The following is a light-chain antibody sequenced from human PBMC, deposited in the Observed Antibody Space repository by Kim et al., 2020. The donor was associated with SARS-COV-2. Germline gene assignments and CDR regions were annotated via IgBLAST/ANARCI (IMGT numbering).Light chain of an antibody. J-gene: IGKJ1*01. CDR3: QKCDSAPWT. CDR2: AAS. Sequence: DSLGDRVTISCRASQDISNYLAWFQLKPGKAPKLLIYAASALQPGVPSRFSGSGSGTDFTLTVTSLQPEDVATYYCQKCDSAPWTFGQGTKVDIK. CDR1: QDISNY. V-gene: IGKV1-27*01.